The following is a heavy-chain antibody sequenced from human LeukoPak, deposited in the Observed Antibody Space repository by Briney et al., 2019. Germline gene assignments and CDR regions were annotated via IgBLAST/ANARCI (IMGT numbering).Heavy chain of an antibody. J-gene: IGHJ4*02. Sequence: GGSLRLSCAASGFTVSSNYMSWVRQAPGKGLEWVSVIYSGGSTYYADSVKGRFTISRHNSKNTLYLQMNSLRAEDTAVYYCARLRARYYDSSQDDYWGQGTLVTVSS. CDR3: ARLRARYYDSSQDDY. D-gene: IGHD3-22*01. CDR2: IYSGGST. CDR1: GFTVSSNY. V-gene: IGHV3-53*04.